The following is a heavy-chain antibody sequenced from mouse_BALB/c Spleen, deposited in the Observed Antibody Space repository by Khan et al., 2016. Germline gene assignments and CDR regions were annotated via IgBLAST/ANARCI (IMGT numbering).Heavy chain of an antibody. CDR3: TRNWDVGFDY. V-gene: IGHV4-1*02. D-gene: IGHD4-1*01. CDR1: GFDFSRYW. CDR2: INPDRSAI. J-gene: IGHJ2*01. Sequence: EVKLLESGGGLVQPGGSLKLSCAASGFDFSRYWMSWVRQAPGKGLEWIGEINPDRSAINYTPSLKDKFIISRDNAKNTLYLQMSKVRSEDTALYYCTRNWDVGFDYGGKGTTLTGSS.